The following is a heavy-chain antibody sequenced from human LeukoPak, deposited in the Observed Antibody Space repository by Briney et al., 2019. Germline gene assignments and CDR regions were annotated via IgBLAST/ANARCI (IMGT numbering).Heavy chain of an antibody. J-gene: IGHJ4*02. CDR3: ARVKPRGSYDY. Sequence: SETLSLTCAVYGGSFSGYYWSWIRQPPGEGLEWIGEINHSGSTNYNPSLKSRVTISVDTSKNQFSLKLSSVTAADTAVYCCARVKPRGSYDYWGQGTLVTVSS. V-gene: IGHV4-34*01. CDR1: GGSFSGYY. CDR2: INHSGST. D-gene: IGHD5-18*01.